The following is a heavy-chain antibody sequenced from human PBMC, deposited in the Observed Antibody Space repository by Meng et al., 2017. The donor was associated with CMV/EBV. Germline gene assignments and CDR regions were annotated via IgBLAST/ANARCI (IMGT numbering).Heavy chain of an antibody. J-gene: IGHJ6*02. Sequence: SETLSLTCTVSGGSISSSSYYWGWIRQPPGKGLEWIGSIYYSGSTYYNPPLKSRVTISVDTSKNQFSLKLSSVTAADTAVYYCARDPGRVYYYYGMDVWGQGTTVTVSS. D-gene: IGHD3-10*01. CDR1: GGSISSSSYY. CDR3: ARDPGRVYYYYGMDV. V-gene: IGHV4-39*07. CDR2: IYYSGST.